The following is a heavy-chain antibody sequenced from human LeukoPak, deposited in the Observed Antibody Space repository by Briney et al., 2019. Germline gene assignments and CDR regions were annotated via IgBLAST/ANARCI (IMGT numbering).Heavy chain of an antibody. CDR2: IDPSDSYT. Sequence: GESLKISCKGSGYSFTSYWISWVRQMPGKGLEWMGRIDPSDSYTNYSPSFQGHVTISADKSISTACLQWSSLKASDTAMYYCARHSRYCSGGSCYTNWFDPWGQGTLVTVSS. J-gene: IGHJ5*02. CDR1: GYSFTSYW. V-gene: IGHV5-10-1*01. CDR3: ARHSRYCSGGSCYTNWFDP. D-gene: IGHD2-15*01.